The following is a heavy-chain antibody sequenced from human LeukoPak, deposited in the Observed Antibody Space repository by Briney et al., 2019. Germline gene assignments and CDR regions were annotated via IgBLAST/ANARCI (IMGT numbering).Heavy chain of an antibody. Sequence: PSETLSLTCTVSGGSISSYYWSWIRQPPGKGLEWIGYIYTSGSTNYNPSLKSRVTISVDTSKNQFSLKLSSVTAADTAVYYCARHLYSYGFIFDYWGQGTLVTVSS. D-gene: IGHD5-18*01. CDR3: ARHLYSYGFIFDY. J-gene: IGHJ4*02. CDR1: GGSISSYY. V-gene: IGHV4-4*09. CDR2: IYTSGST.